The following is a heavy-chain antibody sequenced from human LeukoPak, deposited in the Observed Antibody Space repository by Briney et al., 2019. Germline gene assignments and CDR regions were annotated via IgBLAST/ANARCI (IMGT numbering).Heavy chain of an antibody. Sequence: SETLSLTCTVSGGSISSSSYYWSWIRQPPGKGLEWIGEINHSGSTKYNPSLKSRVTTSVDTSKNQFSLKLSSVTAADTAVYYCARGGGLGLRYWGQGTLVTVSS. CDR2: INHSGST. D-gene: IGHD3-16*01. J-gene: IGHJ4*02. V-gene: IGHV4-39*07. CDR3: ARGGGLGLRY. CDR1: GGSISSSSYY.